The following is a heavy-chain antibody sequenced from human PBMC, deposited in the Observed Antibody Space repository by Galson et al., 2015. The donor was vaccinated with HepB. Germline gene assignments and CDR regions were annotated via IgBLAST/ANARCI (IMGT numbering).Heavy chain of an antibody. CDR2: IYYSGST. J-gene: IGHJ3*02. D-gene: IGHD3-10*01. V-gene: IGHV4-31*03. CDR1: GGSISSGGYY. Sequence: TLSLTCTVSGGSISSGGYYWSWIRQHPGKGLEWIGYIYYSGSTYYNPSLKSRVTISVDTSKNQFSLKLSSVTAADTAVYYCARPVFRWFGEHNDAFDIWGQGTMVTVSS. CDR3: ARPVFRWFGEHNDAFDI.